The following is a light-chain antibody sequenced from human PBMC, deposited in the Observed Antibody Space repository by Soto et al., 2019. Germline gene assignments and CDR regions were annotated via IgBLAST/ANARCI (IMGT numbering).Light chain of an antibody. CDR1: QSVSSN. CDR2: GAS. Sequence: DIVVTQSPATLPVSPGERATLSCRASQSVSSNLAWYQQKPGQAPRFLIYGASTRATGIPARFSGSGSGTEFTLTISSRQPDDSATYYCQHYSLYSPWTFGQGTKV. CDR3: QHYSLYSPWT. J-gene: IGKJ1*01. V-gene: IGKV3-15*01.